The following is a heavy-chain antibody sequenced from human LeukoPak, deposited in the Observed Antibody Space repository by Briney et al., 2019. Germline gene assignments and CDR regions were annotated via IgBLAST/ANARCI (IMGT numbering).Heavy chain of an antibody. Sequence: SETLSLTCTVSGGSISGYYWSWIRQPAGKGLEWIGHIYTSGSTNYNPSLKSRVTMSVDTSKNQFSLKLSSVTAADTAVYYCARLKEAVALNWFDPWGQGTLVTVSS. V-gene: IGHV4-4*07. D-gene: IGHD6-19*01. J-gene: IGHJ5*02. CDR3: ARLKEAVALNWFDP. CDR2: IYTSGST. CDR1: GGSISGYY.